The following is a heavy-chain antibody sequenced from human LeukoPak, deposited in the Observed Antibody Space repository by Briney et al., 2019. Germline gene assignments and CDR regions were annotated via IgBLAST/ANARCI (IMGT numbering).Heavy chain of an antibody. V-gene: IGHV3-21*01. CDR1: GFTFSSYS. CDR2: ISSSSSYT. J-gene: IGHJ4*02. CDR3: ARGTTGGYSPSH. D-gene: IGHD5-12*01. Sequence: GGSLRLSCAASGFTFSSYSMNWVRQAPGKGLEWVSSISSSSSYTFYADSVRGRFTISRDNAKNSLYLQTNSLRAEDTAVYYCARGTTGGYSPSHWGQGTLVTVSS.